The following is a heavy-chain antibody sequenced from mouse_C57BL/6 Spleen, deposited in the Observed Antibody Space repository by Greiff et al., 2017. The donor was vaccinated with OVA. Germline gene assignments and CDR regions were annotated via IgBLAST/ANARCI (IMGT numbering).Heavy chain of an antibody. V-gene: IGHV1-81*01. J-gene: IGHJ4*01. D-gene: IGHD1-1*01. CDR3: ARDGDGKRDAMDY. CDR1: GYTFTSYG. Sequence: VQLQESGAELARPGASVKLSCKASGYTFTSYGISWVKQRTGQGLEWIGEIYPRSGNTYYNEKFKGKATLTADKSSSTAYMELRSLTSEDSAVYFCARDGDGKRDAMDYWGQGTSVTVSS. CDR2: IYPRSGNT.